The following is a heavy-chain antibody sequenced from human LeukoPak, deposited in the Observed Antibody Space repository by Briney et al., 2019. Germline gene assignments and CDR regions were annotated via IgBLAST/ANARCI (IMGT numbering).Heavy chain of an antibody. CDR2: IHSVGRT. CDR1: GFTVSSNY. Sequence: GGSLRLSCAASGFTVSSNYMSWVRQAPGKGLEWVSAIHSVGRTSYADSVKGRFTISRDNSKNTLYLQMDSLRVGEKAVDYCSRAGVRSSSTRRGFDYWGQGTLVTVPS. J-gene: IGHJ4*02. CDR3: SRAGVRSSSTRRGFDY. V-gene: IGHV3-53*01. D-gene: IGHD2-2*01.